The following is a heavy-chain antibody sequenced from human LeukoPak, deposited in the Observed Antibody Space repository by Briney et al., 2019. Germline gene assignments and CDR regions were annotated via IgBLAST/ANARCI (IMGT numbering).Heavy chain of an antibody. CDR2: IHSSTNTI. Sequence: PGGSLRLSCAASGFTLSTYSMNWVRQAPGKGLEWISYIHSSTNTIYYADSVKGRFTISRDNAKRSLYLQMNSLTDEDTAVYYCARGAGPFDCWGQGTLVTVSS. CDR1: GFTLSTYS. D-gene: IGHD6-19*01. J-gene: IGHJ4*02. CDR3: ARGAGPFDC. V-gene: IGHV3-48*02.